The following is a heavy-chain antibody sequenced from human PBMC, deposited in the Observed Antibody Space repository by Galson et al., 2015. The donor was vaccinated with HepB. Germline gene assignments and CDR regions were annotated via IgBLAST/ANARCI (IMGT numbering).Heavy chain of an antibody. V-gene: IGHV3-30*04. Sequence: SLRLSCAASGFTFSSYAMHWVRQAPGKGLEWVAVISYDGSNKYYADSVKGRFTISRDNSKNTLYLQMNSLRAEDTAVYYCARATVGATYYFDYWGQGTLVTVSS. D-gene: IGHD1-26*01. CDR2: ISYDGSNK. CDR3: ARATVGATYYFDY. CDR1: GFTFSSYA. J-gene: IGHJ4*02.